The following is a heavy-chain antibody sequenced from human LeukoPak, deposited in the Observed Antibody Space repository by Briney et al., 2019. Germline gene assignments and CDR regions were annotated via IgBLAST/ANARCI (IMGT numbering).Heavy chain of an antibody. J-gene: IGHJ4*02. CDR1: GGFISSYY. CDR3: ARHSSWDPFDS. V-gene: IGHV4-4*07. Sequence: PSETLSLTCTVSGGFISSYYWSWIRQPAGKGLEWIGRIYSSGSTNYNPSLKSRVTMSVDTSKNQFSLILKSVTAADTAVYYCARHSSWDPFDSWGQGTLVTVSS. D-gene: IGHD6-13*01. CDR2: IYSSGST.